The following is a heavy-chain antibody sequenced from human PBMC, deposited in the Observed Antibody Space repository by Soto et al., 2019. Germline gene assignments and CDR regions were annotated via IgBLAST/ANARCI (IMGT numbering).Heavy chain of an antibody. CDR3: TTLSYLYYDGMDV. CDR2: IKSKVDGGTA. CDR1: GFTFSNAW. D-gene: IGHD2-2*01. J-gene: IGHJ6*02. Sequence: PVGSLRLSCEASGFTFSNAWMNWVRQGPGKGLEWLGCIKSKVDGGTADYGAATKGRFSISRDDLKNMLYLQMNSLKPDDTAVYYCTTLSYLYYDGMDVWGQGTTVTVSS. V-gene: IGHV3-15*01.